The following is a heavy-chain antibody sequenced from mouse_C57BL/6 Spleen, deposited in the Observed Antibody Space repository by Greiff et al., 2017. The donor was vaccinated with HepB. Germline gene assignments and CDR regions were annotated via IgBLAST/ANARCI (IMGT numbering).Heavy chain of an antibody. V-gene: IGHV1-20*01. CDR2: INPYNGDT. Sequence: EVQLQQSGPELVKPGDSVKISCKASGYSFTGYFMNWVMQSHGKSLEWIGRINPYNGDTFYNQKFKGKATLTVDKSSSTAHMELRSLKSEDSAVYYCARSGGGRQGCYYYAMDYWGQGTSVTVSS. CDR1: GYSFTGYF. J-gene: IGHJ4*01. CDR3: ARSGGGRQGCYYYAMDY. D-gene: IGHD3-2*01.